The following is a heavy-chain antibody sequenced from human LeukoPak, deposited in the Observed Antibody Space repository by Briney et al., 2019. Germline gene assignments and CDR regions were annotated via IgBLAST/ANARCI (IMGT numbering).Heavy chain of an antibody. CDR1: GYTFTGYY. Sequence: ASVKVSCKASGYTFTGYYMHWVRQAPGQGLEWMGWINPNSGGTNYAQKFQGRVTTTRDMSISTAYMELSRLRSDDTAVYYCARGRELQRADAFDIWGQGTMVTVSS. CDR3: ARGRELQRADAFDI. V-gene: IGHV1-2*02. J-gene: IGHJ3*02. D-gene: IGHD1-26*01. CDR2: INPNSGGT.